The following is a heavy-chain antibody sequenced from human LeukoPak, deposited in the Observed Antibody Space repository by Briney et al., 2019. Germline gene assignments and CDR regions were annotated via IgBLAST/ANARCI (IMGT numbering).Heavy chain of an antibody. D-gene: IGHD5-12*01. CDR2: MSYSGST. Sequence: SETLSLTRTVSGGSLSSSSYHWGWIRQPPGKGLEWIGSMSYSGSTYYNPSLKSRFTISVDTSKNQFSLKLSSVTAADTAVYYCAREYSGYGWVDYWGQGTLVTVSS. J-gene: IGHJ4*02. CDR1: GGSLSSSSYH. V-gene: IGHV4-39*01. CDR3: AREYSGYGWVDY.